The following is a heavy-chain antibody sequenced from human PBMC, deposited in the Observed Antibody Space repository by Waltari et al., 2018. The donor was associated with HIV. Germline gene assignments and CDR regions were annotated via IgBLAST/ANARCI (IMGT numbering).Heavy chain of an antibody. V-gene: IGHV3-15*05. D-gene: IGHD3-22*01. J-gene: IGHJ4*02. CDR1: GFTFSNAW. CDR3: TTDEFYYGNSGYFDY. CDR2: IKSKADGGTT. Sequence: EVQLVESGGDLVKPGGWLRLSCAALGFTFSNAWMSWVRQAPGKVPEWVGRIKSKADGGTTDYAAPVKGRFTISRDDSKNTLYLQMNSLRFEDTAVYYCTTDEFYYGNSGYFDYWGQGTLVTVSS.